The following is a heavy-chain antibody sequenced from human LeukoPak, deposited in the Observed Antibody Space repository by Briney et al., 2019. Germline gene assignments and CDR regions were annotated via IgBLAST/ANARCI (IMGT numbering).Heavy chain of an antibody. CDR2: IYSGGST. CDR1: GFTFSSYA. J-gene: IGHJ6*02. D-gene: IGHD5-24*01. CDR3: AREMATIRVLYGMDV. V-gene: IGHV3-53*01. Sequence: GGSLRLSCAASGFTFSSYAMSWVRQAPGKGLEWVSVIYSGGSTYYADSAKGRFTISRDNSKNTLYLQMNSLRAEDTAVYYCAREMATIRVLYGMDVWGQGTTVTVSS.